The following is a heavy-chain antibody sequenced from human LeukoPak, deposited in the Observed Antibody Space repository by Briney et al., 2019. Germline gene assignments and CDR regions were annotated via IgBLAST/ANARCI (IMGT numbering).Heavy chain of an antibody. J-gene: IGHJ4*02. V-gene: IGHV3-21*01. Sequence: GGSLRLSCAASGFTFSDYSMNWVRQAPGKGLEWVSSISRRSRHVYYADSVKGRFTISRDNSKNTLYLQMNSLRAEDTAVYYCAKDKMIAAAGPVDYWGQGTLVTVSS. CDR1: GFTFSDYS. D-gene: IGHD6-13*01. CDR3: AKDKMIAAAGPVDY. CDR2: ISRRSRHV.